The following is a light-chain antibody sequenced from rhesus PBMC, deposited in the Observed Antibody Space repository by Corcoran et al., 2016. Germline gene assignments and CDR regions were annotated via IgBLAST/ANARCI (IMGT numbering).Light chain of an antibody. J-gene: IGKJ2*01. Sequence: EIVMTQSPGTLALSPGERATLSCRASHSVNSYLAWYQQKPGQAPKLLIYGASSRATGIPESFRGSGSGTDFILTISSLETEDVGVYFCLRSSNWPYSFGQGTKVRIK. CDR1: HSVNSY. CDR3: LRSSNWPYS. V-gene: IGKV3-24*04. CDR2: GAS.